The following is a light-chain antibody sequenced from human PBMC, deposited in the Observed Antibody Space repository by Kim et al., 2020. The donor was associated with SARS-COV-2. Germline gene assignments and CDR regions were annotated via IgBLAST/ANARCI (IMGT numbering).Light chain of an antibody. V-gene: IGKV1-27*01. CDR2: AAA. CDR3: QKYNSAPWT. CDR1: QDIANS. J-gene: IGKJ1*01. Sequence: ASIGDRVTITCRASQDIANSLAWYQQKPGKVPQVLIYAAATLQSGVPSRFGGSGSGTEFTLTIGSLQTEDVATYYCQKYNSAPWTFGPGTKVDIK.